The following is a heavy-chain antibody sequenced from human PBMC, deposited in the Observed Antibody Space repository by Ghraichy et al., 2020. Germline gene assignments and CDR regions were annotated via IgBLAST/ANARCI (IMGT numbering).Heavy chain of an antibody. Sequence: GGSLRLSCAASGFTVSSNYMNWVRQAPGKGLEWVSVIYSGGSTYYADSVKGRFTISRDSSKNTLYLQMDSLRVEDTAVYYCARDGSRGYSYGHYYFDYWGQGTLVTVSS. J-gene: IGHJ4*02. CDR2: IYSGGST. CDR3: ARDGSRGYSYGHYYFDY. D-gene: IGHD5-18*01. CDR1: GFTVSSNY. V-gene: IGHV3-66*01.